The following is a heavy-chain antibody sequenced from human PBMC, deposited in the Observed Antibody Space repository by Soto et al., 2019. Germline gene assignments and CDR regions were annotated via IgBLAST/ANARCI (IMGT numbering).Heavy chain of an antibody. V-gene: IGHV4-4*02. CDR3: ASRDPGTSVDY. J-gene: IGHJ4*02. Sequence: QVQLQESGPGLVKPSGTLSLTCAVSGGSFTSNNWWTWVRQPPGQWLEWIGEIYRTGSTNYNPSLKSRVTISLDKSENQFSLKVTSLTAADPAVYYCASRDPGTSVDYWGQGTLVTVSS. D-gene: IGHD1-7*01. CDR1: GGSFTSNNW. CDR2: IYRTGST.